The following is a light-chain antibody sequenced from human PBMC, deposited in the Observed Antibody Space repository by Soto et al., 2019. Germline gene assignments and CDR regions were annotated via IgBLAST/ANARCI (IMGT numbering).Light chain of an antibody. CDR1: QTVSSSS. CDR2: GAS. J-gene: IGKJ1*01. Sequence: EIVLTQSPGTLSLSPGERATLSCRASQTVSSSSLAWYQQKPGQAPRLLIFGASTRAAGFPDRFSGSGSGTDFTLTISRLEPEDFAVFYCQQYGRSPWTFGQGTKVDI. V-gene: IGKV3-20*01. CDR3: QQYGRSPWT.